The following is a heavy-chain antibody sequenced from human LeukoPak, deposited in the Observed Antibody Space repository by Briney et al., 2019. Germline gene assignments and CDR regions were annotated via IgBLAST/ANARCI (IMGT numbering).Heavy chain of an antibody. V-gene: IGHV3-15*01. CDR1: GFTFNNAW. Sequence: GGSLRLSCAASGFTFNNAWMTWVRQTPGKGLEWVGRIKSKADGGATDYAAPVKGRFTISRDDSKNTLSLQMNSLKTENTAVYYCTTGYYYDSSGYHWGQGTLVTVSS. CDR3: TTGYYYDSSGYH. CDR2: IKSKADGGAT. J-gene: IGHJ4*02. D-gene: IGHD3-22*01.